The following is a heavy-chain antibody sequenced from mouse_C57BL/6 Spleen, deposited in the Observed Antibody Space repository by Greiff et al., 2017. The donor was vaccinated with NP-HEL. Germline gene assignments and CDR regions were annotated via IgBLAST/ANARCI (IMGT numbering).Heavy chain of an antibody. CDR2: ISPRDGST. CDR1: GYTFTSYD. V-gene: IGHV1-85*01. CDR3: ARRDYDYDGYYFDY. D-gene: IGHD2-4*01. J-gene: IGHJ2*01. Sequence: VKLVESGPELVKPGASVKLSCKASGYTFTSYDINWVKQRPGQGLEGIGWISPRDGSTKYNEKFKGKATSTVETSSSTAYMELHSLTSEDSAVYFCARRDYDYDGYYFDYWGQGTTLTVSS.